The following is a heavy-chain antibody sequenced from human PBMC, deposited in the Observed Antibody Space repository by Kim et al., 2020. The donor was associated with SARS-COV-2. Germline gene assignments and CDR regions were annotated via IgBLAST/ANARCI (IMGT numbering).Heavy chain of an antibody. J-gene: IGHJ4*02. CDR2: NK. V-gene: IGHV3-33*01. Sequence: NKTYADAVKGRFTISRDNSKNTLYLQMNSLRAEDTAVYYCARGGGGNFDYWGQGTLVTVSS. D-gene: IGHD2-15*01. CDR3: ARGGGGNFDY.